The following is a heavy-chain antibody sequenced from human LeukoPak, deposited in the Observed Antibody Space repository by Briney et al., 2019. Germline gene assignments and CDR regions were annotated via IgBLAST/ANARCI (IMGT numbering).Heavy chain of an antibody. D-gene: IGHD3-9*01. CDR3: ARRLRYSDWSRDY. CDR2: IYSGGST. CDR1: GFTVSSNY. V-gene: IGHV3-66*01. Sequence: GGSLRLSCAASGFTVSSNYMSWVRQAPGEGLEWVSVIYSGGSTYYADSVKGRFTISRDNSKNTLYLQMNSLRAEDTAVYYCARRLRYSDWSRDYWGQGTLVTVSS. J-gene: IGHJ4*02.